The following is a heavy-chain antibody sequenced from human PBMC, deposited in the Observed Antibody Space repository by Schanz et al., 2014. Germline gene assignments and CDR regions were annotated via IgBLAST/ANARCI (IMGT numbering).Heavy chain of an antibody. CDR3: ARDNYYGSGSCAY. Sequence: QLVGSGGGLIQPGGSLRLSCTASGFAFSSYSMNWVRQAPGKGLEWVSALSGSGGSTYYADSVKGRFTISRDNAKNSMYLHMKSLRGEDTAVYYCARDNYYGSGSCAYWGQGTLVTVSS. CDR2: LSGSGGST. V-gene: IGHV3-48*04. CDR1: GFAFSSYS. D-gene: IGHD3-10*01. J-gene: IGHJ4*02.